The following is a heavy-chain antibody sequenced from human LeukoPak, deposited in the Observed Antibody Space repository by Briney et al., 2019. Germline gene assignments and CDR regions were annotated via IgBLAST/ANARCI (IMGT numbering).Heavy chain of an antibody. J-gene: IGHJ4*02. V-gene: IGHV3-23*01. CDR1: RFTFKSFA. CDR2: ISGNGINT. CDR3: AKGLDSSGYYGFDY. D-gene: IGHD3-22*01. Sequence: GGSLRLSCAAPRFTFKSFAMSWVRQAPGKGLEWVSAISGNGINTYYADSVKGRFTISRDNSKDTLYLQRNSLRVEDTAIYYCAKGLDSSGYYGFDYWGQGTLVTVSS.